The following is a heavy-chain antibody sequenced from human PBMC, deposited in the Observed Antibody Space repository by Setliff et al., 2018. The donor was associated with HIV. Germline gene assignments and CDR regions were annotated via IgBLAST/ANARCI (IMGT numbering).Heavy chain of an antibody. Sequence: GGSLRLSCAASEFTFSSYSMNWVRQAPGKGLEWVASISSSGANIFYADSLKGRFTICRDNGKNLLYLQMNSMRAEDTAVYYCARGGRLQYFDWPSYAMDVWGQGTTVTVSS. V-gene: IGHV3-21*06. CDR3: ARGGRLQYFDWPSYAMDV. J-gene: IGHJ6*02. CDR2: ISSSGANI. CDR1: EFTFSSYS. D-gene: IGHD3-9*01.